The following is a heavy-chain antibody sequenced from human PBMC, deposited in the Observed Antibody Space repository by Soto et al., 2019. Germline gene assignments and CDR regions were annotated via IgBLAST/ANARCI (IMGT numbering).Heavy chain of an antibody. D-gene: IGHD2-21*02. J-gene: IGHJ4*02. V-gene: IGHV1-69*01. CDR3: AGGHYGSDLRSDFDY. CDR1: GGTFSSYA. CDR2: IIPIFGTA. Sequence: QVQLVQSGAEVKKPGSSVKVSCKASGGTFSSYAISWVRQAPGQGLEWMGGIIPIFGTANYAQKFQGRVTITADECTSTAYMELSSLRSEGTAVYYCAGGHYGSDLRSDFDYWGQGTLVTVSS.